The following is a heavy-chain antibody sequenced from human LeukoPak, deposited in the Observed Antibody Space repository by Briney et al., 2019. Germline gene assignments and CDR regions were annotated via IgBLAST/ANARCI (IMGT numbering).Heavy chain of an antibody. CDR2: IGTAGDT. D-gene: IGHD4-11*01. V-gene: IGHV3-13*01. Sequence: GGSLRLSCAASGFTFSSYDMHWVRQATGKGLEWVSAIGTAGDTYYPGSVKGRFTISRENAKNSLYLQMNSLRAGDTAVYYCARSKIIGDYSAFDIWGQGTMVTVSS. CDR3: ARSKIIGDYSAFDI. CDR1: GFTFSSYD. J-gene: IGHJ3*02.